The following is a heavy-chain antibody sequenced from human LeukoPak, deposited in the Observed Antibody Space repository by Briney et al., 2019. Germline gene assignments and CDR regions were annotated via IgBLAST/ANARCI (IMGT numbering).Heavy chain of an antibody. J-gene: IGHJ5*02. CDR2: ISGSGGST. CDR3: ARDHRDGTNWFDP. Sequence: GGSLRLSCAASGFSFSSYTMTWVRQAPGMGLEWVSTISGSGGSTYYADSVKGRFTISRDNSKNTLYLQMNSLRAEDTAVYYCARDHRDGTNWFDPWGQGTLVTVSS. D-gene: IGHD5-24*01. V-gene: IGHV3-23*01. CDR1: GFSFSSYT.